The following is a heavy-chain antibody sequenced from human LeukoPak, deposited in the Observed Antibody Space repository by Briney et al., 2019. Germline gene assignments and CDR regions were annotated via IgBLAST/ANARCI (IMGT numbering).Heavy chain of an antibody. V-gene: IGHV3-30*18. CDR3: AKDESGSYYLVDYYYYGMDV. J-gene: IGHJ6*04. Sequence: QPGGSLRLSCAASGFTFSSYGMHWVRQAPGKGLEWVAVISYDGSNKYYADSVKGRFTISRDNTKNTLYLQMNSLRAEDTAAYYCAKDESGSYYLVDYYYYGMDVWGKGTTVTVSS. CDR2: ISYDGSNK. D-gene: IGHD3-10*01. CDR1: GFTFSSYG.